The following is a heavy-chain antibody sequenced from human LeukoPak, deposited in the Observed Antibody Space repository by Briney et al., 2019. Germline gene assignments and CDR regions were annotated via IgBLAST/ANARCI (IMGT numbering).Heavy chain of an antibody. D-gene: IGHD5-18*01. CDR1: GFTFSSYA. V-gene: IGHV3-30-3*01. J-gene: IGHJ4*02. CDR3: AKDRYSYAFEYSDS. CDR2: ISHDGSNE. Sequence: GGSLRLSCAASGFTFSSYAMYWVRQAPGKGPEWLALISHDGSNEYYADSVKGRFTISRDNSKNTLSLQVSSLRTEDTAVYYCAKDRYSYAFEYSDSWGQGTLVTVSS.